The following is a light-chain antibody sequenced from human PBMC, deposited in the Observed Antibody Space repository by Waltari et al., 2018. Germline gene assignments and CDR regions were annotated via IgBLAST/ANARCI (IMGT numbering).Light chain of an antibody. CDR2: DVT. J-gene: IGLJ3*02. V-gene: IGLV2-14*01. CDR3: SSFTSSSTLRV. Sequence: QSALTQPASVSGSPGQSITISCTGTSSDVGGYNYVSWYQQHPGKAPKLIIYDVTKRPSGVSTRFSGSKSGNTASLTISGLQAEDEADYYCSSFTSSSTLRVFGGGTKLTVL. CDR1: SSDVGGYNY.